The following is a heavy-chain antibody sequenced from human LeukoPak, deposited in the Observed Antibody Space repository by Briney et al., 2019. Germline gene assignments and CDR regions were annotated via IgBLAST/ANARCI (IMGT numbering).Heavy chain of an antibody. Sequence: GRSLRLSCAASGFTFSSYGMHWVRQAPGKGLEWVAVIWYDGSEKYYADSVKGRFTISRDNSKNMLYLQTNSLRAEDTAVYYCVRDRNALQFLDYWGQGTVVTVSS. CDR2: IWYDGSEK. CDR1: GFTFSSYG. D-gene: IGHD3-3*01. J-gene: IGHJ4*02. V-gene: IGHV3-33*01. CDR3: VRDRNALQFLDY.